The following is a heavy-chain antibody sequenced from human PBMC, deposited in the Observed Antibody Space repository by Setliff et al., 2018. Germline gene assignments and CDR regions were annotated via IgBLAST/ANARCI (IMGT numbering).Heavy chain of an antibody. J-gene: IGHJ4*02. CDR1: GGSFSGYY. D-gene: IGHD2-21*01. Sequence: PSETLSLTCAVYGGSFSGYYWSWIRQPPGKGLEWIGEINHSGSTNYNPSLKSRVTISVDTSKNQFSLKLSSVTAADTAVYYCATEKFPGDWGDYWGQGTLVTVSS. CDR2: INHSGST. CDR3: ATEKFPGDWGDY. V-gene: IGHV4-34*01.